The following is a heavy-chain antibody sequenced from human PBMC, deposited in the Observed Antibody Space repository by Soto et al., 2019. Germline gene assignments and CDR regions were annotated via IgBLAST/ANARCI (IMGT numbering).Heavy chain of an antibody. CDR2: IIPIFGTA. J-gene: IGHJ4*02. Sequence: SVKVSCKASGGTFSSYAISWVRQAPGQGLEWMGGIIPIFGTANYAQKFQGRVTITADESTSTAYMELSSLRSEVTAVYYCARVWRSYYDSSGYYYIGHFDYWGQGTLVTVSS. CDR3: ARVWRSYYDSSGYYYIGHFDY. D-gene: IGHD3-22*01. CDR1: GGTFSSYA. V-gene: IGHV1-69*13.